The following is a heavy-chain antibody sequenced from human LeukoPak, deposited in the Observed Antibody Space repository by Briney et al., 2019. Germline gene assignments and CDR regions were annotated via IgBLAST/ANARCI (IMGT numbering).Heavy chain of an antibody. V-gene: IGHV3-30*18. J-gene: IGHJ4*02. Sequence: PGGSLRLSCATSGFTFSSYGMHWVRQAPGKGLEWVAVISYDGRNKYYADSVKGRFAISRDNSKNTVPLQMNSLRAEDTAVYYCAKDPGYLDYWGQGTLVTVSS. CDR3: AKDPGYLDY. D-gene: IGHD2-15*01. CDR1: GFTFSSYG. CDR2: ISYDGRNK.